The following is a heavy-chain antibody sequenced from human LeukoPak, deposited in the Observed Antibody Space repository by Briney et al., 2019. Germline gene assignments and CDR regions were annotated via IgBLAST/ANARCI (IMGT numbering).Heavy chain of an antibody. CDR3: ARRWYSSRDAFDI. Sequence: SVKVSCKASGGTFSSYAISWVRQAPGQGLEWMGRIIPILGIANYAQKFQGRVTITADKSTSTAYMELSSLRSEDTAVYYCARRWYSSRDAFDIWGQGTMVTVSS. CDR2: IIPILGIA. V-gene: IGHV1-69*04. D-gene: IGHD6-19*01. CDR1: GGTFSSYA. J-gene: IGHJ3*02.